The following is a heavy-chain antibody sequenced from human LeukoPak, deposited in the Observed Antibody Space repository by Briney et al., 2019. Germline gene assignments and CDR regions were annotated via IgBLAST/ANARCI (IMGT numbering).Heavy chain of an antibody. J-gene: IGHJ4*02. CDR1: GFTFSSYP. Sequence: GGSLRLSCAASGFTFSSYPMNWVRQAPGKGLEWVSVISGSGGATFYGDSVQGRFTISRDNSRDTLYLQMNSLTAEDAAVYYCGKYLQTTVGANDYWGQGTLVTVSS. V-gene: IGHV3-23*01. CDR3: GKYLQTTVGANDY. D-gene: IGHD1-26*01. CDR2: ISGSGGAT.